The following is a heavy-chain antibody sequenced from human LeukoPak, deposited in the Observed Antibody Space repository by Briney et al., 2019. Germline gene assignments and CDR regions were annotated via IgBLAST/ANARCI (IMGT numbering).Heavy chain of an antibody. J-gene: IGHJ4*02. Sequence: GGSLRLSCAASGFIFSDYYMSWIRQAPGKGLEYVSYISSSGSTKYYADSVKGRFTISRDNAKSSLYLQMNSLRAEDTAVYYCARDTHSRGWYGGGVDYCGQGMLVTVS. V-gene: IGHV3-11*04. CDR1: GFIFSDYY. CDR2: ISSSGSTK. D-gene: IGHD6-19*01. CDR3: ARDTHSRGWYGGGVDY.